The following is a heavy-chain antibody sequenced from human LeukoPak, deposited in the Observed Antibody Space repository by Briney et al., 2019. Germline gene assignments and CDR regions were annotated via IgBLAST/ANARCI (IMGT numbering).Heavy chain of an antibody. CDR2: ISGSGGST. V-gene: IGHV3-23*01. D-gene: IGHD3-10*01. CDR1: GFTFSSYG. CDR3: VRWYGGSGLENYYYYMDV. Sequence: GGPLRLSCAASGFTFSSYGMSWVRQAPGKGLEWVSAISGSGGSTYYADSVKGRFTISRDNSKNTLYLQMNSLRAEDTAVYYCVRWYGGSGLENYYYYMDVWGKGTTVTISS. J-gene: IGHJ6*03.